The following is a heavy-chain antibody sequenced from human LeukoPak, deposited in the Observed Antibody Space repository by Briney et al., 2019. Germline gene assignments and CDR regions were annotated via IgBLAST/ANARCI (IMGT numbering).Heavy chain of an antibody. Sequence: GGSLRLSCAASGFTFTNYDMHWVRQRSGKGLEWVSTITNAGDTYYPDSVKGRFTISREVAQNSLYLQVNSLTGGDTAVYYCAREGTGYPSMDVWGRGTTVTVSP. D-gene: IGHD3/OR15-3a*01. CDR1: GFTFTNYD. J-gene: IGHJ6*04. CDR2: ITNAGDT. V-gene: IGHV3-13*01. CDR3: AREGTGYPSMDV.